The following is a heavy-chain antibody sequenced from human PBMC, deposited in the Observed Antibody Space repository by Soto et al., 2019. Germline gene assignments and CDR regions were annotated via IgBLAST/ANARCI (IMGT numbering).Heavy chain of an antibody. CDR3: ARDLGAPGRGSAVGYYYHYGMDV. Sequence: EVQLVESGGGLVQPGGSLRLSCAASEFTFSSYWMNWFRQAPGKGLEWVANITEARSEKYYVDSVKGRFTISRDNAKNSLYLQMTSRRGEDTAVYYCARDLGAPGRGSAVGYYYHYGMDVWGQGTTVTVSS. V-gene: IGHV3-7*05. CDR1: EFTFSSYW. CDR2: ITEARSEK. J-gene: IGHJ6*02. D-gene: IGHD2-2*01.